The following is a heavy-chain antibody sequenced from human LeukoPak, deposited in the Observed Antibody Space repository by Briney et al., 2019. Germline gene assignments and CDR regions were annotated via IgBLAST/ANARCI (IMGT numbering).Heavy chain of an antibody. D-gene: IGHD5-24*01. CDR3: ARGAPREVEMATIRFDY. Sequence: GGSLRLSCAASGFTFSSYSMNWVRQAPGKGLEWVSSISSSSSYIYYADSVKGRFTISRDNAKNSLYLQMNSLRAEDTAVYYCARGAPREVEMATIRFDYWGQGTLVTVSS. V-gene: IGHV3-21*01. J-gene: IGHJ4*02. CDR2: ISSSSSYI. CDR1: GFTFSSYS.